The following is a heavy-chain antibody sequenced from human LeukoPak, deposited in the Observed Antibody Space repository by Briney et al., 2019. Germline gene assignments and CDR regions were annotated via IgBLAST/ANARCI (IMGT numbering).Heavy chain of an antibody. Sequence: GGSLRLSCAASGFTFSRYGMNWVRQAPGKGLEWVSTISGSGGSTHYADSVKGRFTISRDNSRNTLSLQMNSLRAEDTAIYYCAKTVAAVFDIWGQGTMVTVSS. CDR1: GFTFSRYG. D-gene: IGHD6-19*01. V-gene: IGHV3-23*01. J-gene: IGHJ3*02. CDR2: ISGSGGST. CDR3: AKTVAAVFDI.